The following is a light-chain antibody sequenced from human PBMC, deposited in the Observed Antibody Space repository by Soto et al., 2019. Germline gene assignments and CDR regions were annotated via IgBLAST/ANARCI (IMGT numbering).Light chain of an antibody. Sequence: QSALTQPRSVSGSPGQSVTISCTGTSSDVGNYNYVPWYQQHPGKALKLIIYDVSRRPSGVHDRFSGSKSGNTASLTISGLRADDEADYYCCSYAGSFTYVFGTGTKLTVL. CDR2: DVS. CDR3: CSYAGSFTYV. V-gene: IGLV2-11*01. CDR1: SSDVGNYNY. J-gene: IGLJ1*01.